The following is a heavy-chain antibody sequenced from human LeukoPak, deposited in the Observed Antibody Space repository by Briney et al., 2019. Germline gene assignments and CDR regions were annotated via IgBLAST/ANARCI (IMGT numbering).Heavy chain of an antibody. V-gene: IGHV4-4*07. J-gene: IGHJ6*03. CDR3: AGQNYYYYYMDV. Sequence: SETLSLTCTVSGGSISSYYWSWIRQPAGKGLERIGRIYTSGSTNYNPSLKSRVTMSVDTSKNQFSLKLSSVTAADTAVYYCAGQNYYYYYMDVWGKGTTVTVSS. CDR1: GGSISSYY. CDR2: IYTSGST.